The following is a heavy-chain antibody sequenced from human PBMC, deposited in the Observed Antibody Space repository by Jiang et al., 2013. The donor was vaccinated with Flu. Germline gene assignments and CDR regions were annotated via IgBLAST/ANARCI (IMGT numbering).Heavy chain of an antibody. CDR2: ISYDGSNK. V-gene: IGHV3-30-3*01. Sequence: VQLVESGGGVVQPGRSLRLSCAASGFTFSSYAMHWVRQAPGKGLEWVAVISYDGSNKYYADSVKGRFTISRDNSKNTLYLQMNSLXAEDTAVYYCARDSRPWAAAGIRGIDYWGQGTLVTVSS. CDR3: ARDSRPWAAAGIRGIDY. J-gene: IGHJ4*02. D-gene: IGHD6-13*01. CDR1: GFTFSSYA.